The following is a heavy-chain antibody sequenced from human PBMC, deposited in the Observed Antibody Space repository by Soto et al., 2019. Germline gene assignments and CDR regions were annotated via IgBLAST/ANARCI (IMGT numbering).Heavy chain of an antibody. CDR2: LSYDGSNK. J-gene: IGHJ2*01. CDR3: ARDPLWGTAMVLWYFDL. D-gene: IGHD5-18*01. V-gene: IGHV3-30-3*01. CDR1: GFTFSSYA. Sequence: GGSLNLSCAASGFTFSSYAMHGVRQAPGKGLEWVAVLSYDGSNKYYADSVKGRFTISRDNSKNTLYLQMNSLRAEDTAVYYCARDPLWGTAMVLWYFDLWGRGTLVTVSS.